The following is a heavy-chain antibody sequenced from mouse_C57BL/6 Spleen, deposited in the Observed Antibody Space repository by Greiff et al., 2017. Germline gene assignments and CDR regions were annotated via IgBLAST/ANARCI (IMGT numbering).Heavy chain of an antibody. CDR2: ISYDGST. CDR3: ARATTVVAGDY. V-gene: IGHV3-6*01. J-gene: IGHJ2*01. CDR1: GYSITSGYY. Sequence: EVQLVESGPGLVKPSQSLTLTCSVTGYSITSGYYWNWIRQFPGNKLEWMGNISYDGSTNHNPSLKNRISIARDASKNQFFLKLNSVTTEDTATYYCARATTVVAGDYWGQGTTLTVSS. D-gene: IGHD1-1*01.